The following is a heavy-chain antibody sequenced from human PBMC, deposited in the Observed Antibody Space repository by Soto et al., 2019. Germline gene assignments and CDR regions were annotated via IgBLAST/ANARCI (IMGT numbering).Heavy chain of an antibody. J-gene: IGHJ4*02. V-gene: IGHV1-18*01. CDR3: ARDYSGSGRPRSLFFY. CDR1: GYSFTNYG. Sequence: ASVKVSCTASGYSFTNYGIHWVRQAPGQGLEWMGGISGHNGNTNYAQKLQGRVTMTTDTSTSTAYMELSSLRADETAVYYCARDYSGSGRPRSLFFYWGQGTLVTGS. D-gene: IGHD3-10*01. CDR2: ISGHNGNT.